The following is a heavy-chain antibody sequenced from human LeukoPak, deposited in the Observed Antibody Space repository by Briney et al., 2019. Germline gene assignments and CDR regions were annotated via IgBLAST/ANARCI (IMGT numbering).Heavy chain of an antibody. J-gene: IGHJ5*02. D-gene: IGHD1-26*01. Sequence: GGSLRLSCAASGFTFSSYVTSWVRQAPGKGLEWVSGISASGDNTYYADSVKGRFTISRDNSKNTLYLQMNNLRAEDTALYYCARHPIVGATSGWFDPWGQGTLVTVSS. CDR3: ARHPIVGATSGWFDP. CDR2: ISASGDNT. CDR1: GFTFSSYV. V-gene: IGHV3-23*01.